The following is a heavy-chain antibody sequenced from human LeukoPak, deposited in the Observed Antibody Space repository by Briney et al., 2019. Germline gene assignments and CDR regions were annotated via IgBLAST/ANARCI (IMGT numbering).Heavy chain of an antibody. CDR3: ARDYKDWVY. J-gene: IGHJ4*02. CDR2: VSSSGSTI. D-gene: IGHD3/OR15-3a*01. V-gene: IGHV3-48*03. CDR1: GFTFSSYE. Sequence: PGGSLRLSCAASGFTFSSYEMNWVRQARGKWLEWVSYVSSSGSTIYYADSVKGRFTISRDNAKNSLYLQMNSLRAEDTAVYYCARDYKDWVYWGQGTLVTVSS.